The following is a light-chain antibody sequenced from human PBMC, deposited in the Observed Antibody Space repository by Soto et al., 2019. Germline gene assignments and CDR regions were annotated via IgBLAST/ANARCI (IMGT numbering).Light chain of an antibody. J-gene: IGKJ5*01. Sequence: EIVLTQSPGTLSLSPGERATPSCRASQSVSSYLACYQQKPGQAPRLLIYDASNRATGIPDRFSGSGSGTDFTLTISRLEPEDFAVYYCQQYGSSPITFGQGTRLEIK. CDR1: QSVSSY. CDR2: DAS. CDR3: QQYGSSPIT. V-gene: IGKV3-20*01.